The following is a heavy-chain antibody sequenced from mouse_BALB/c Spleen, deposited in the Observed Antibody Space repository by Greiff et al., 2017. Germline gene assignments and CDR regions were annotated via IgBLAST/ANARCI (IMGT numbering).Heavy chain of an antibody. CDR3: TGFAY. Sequence: LQQPGSELVRPGASVKLSCKASGYTFTSYWMHWVKQRPGQGLEWIGNIYPGSGSTNYDEKFKSKATLTVDTSSSTAYMQLSSLTSEDSAVYYCTGFAYWGQGTLVTVSA. CDR1: GYTFTSYW. CDR2: IYPGSGST. V-gene: IGHV1S22*01. J-gene: IGHJ3*01.